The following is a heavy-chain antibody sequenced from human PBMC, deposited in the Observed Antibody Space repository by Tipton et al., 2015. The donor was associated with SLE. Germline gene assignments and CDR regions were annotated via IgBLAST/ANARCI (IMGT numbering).Heavy chain of an antibody. CDR1: GFTVSSNY. D-gene: IGHD5-12*01. J-gene: IGHJ3*02. V-gene: IGHV3-53*01. CDR2: IYSGGST. CDR3: AKDPGWGGYDAFDI. Sequence: SLRLSCAASGFTVSSNYMSWVRQAPGKGLEWVSVIYSGGSTYYADSVKGRFTISRDNPKNTLYLQMNSLRAEDTAVYYCAKDPGWGGYDAFDIWGQGTMVTVSS.